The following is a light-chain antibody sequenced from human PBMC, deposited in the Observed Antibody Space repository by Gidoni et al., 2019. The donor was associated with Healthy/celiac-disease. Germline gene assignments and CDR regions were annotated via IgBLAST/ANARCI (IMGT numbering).Light chain of an antibody. CDR2: GAS. CDR3: QQYNNWPRT. Sequence: EIVMTQSPATLSVSPGERATLSCRASQSVSSNLAWYQQKPGQAPRLLIYGASTRATGIPARFSGSGSVTEFTLTISSLQSEDFAVYYCQQYNNWPRTFGQXTKLEIK. CDR1: QSVSSN. V-gene: IGKV3-15*01. J-gene: IGKJ2*01.